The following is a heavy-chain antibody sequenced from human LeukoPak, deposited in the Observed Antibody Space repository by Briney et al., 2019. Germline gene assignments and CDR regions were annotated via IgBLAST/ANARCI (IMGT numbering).Heavy chain of an antibody. V-gene: IGHV1-69*13. CDR3: ARETGHGYNWMGY. CDR2: IIPIFGTA. CDR1: GGTFSSYA. J-gene: IGHJ4*02. D-gene: IGHD5-24*01. Sequence: SVNVSCKASGGTFSSYAISWVRQAPGQGLEWMGGIIPIFGTANSAQKFQGRVTITADESTSTAYMELSSLRSEDTAVYYCARETGHGYNWMGYWGQGTLVTVSS.